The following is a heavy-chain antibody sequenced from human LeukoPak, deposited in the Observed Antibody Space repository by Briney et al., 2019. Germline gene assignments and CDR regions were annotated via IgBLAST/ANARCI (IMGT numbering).Heavy chain of an antibody. Sequence: ASVKVSCKASGYTFTSYGISWVRQAPGQGLEWMGWISAYNGNTNYAQKLQGRVTMTTDTSTSTAYMELRSPRSDDTAVYYCARSPPPGYCSGGSCYSLYYYYYYYMDVWGKGTTVTVSS. V-gene: IGHV1-18*01. CDR2: ISAYNGNT. CDR1: GYTFTSYG. CDR3: ARSPPPGYCSGGSCYSLYYYYYYYMDV. J-gene: IGHJ6*03. D-gene: IGHD2-15*01.